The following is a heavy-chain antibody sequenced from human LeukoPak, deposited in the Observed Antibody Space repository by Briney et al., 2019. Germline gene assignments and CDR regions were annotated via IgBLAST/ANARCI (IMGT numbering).Heavy chain of an antibody. V-gene: IGHV3-66*01. CDR3: ARVGLFTMVRGVMPDY. Sequence: GGSLRLSCAASGFTFSSYSMNWVRQAPGKGLEWVSVIYSGGSTYYADSVKGRFTISRDNSKNTLYLQMNSLRAEDTAVYYCARVGLFTMVRGVMPDYWGQGTLVTVSS. J-gene: IGHJ4*02. CDR1: GFTFSSYS. D-gene: IGHD3-10*01. CDR2: IYSGGST.